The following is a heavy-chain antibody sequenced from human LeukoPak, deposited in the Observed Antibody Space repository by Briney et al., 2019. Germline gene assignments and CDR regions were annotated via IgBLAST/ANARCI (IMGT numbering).Heavy chain of an antibody. J-gene: IGHJ3*02. CDR3: ARVLRDGYNFGAFDI. D-gene: IGHD5-24*01. CDR2: IYYSEST. Sequence: SETLSLTCTVSGGSISSYYWSWIRQPPGKGLEWIGYIYYSESTNYNPSLKSRVTISVDTSKNQFSLKLSSVTAADTAVYYCARVLRDGYNFGAFDIWGQGTMVTVSS. V-gene: IGHV4-59*01. CDR1: GGSISSYY.